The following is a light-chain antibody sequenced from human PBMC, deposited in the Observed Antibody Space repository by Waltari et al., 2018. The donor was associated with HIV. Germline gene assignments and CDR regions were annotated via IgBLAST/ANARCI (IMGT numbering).Light chain of an antibody. CDR3: TSFVAANKLL. CDR1: SSDVGGHDY. CDR2: QVN. V-gene: IGLV2-8*01. Sequence: QSALTQPPSASGSPGHSVTISCTGTSSDVGGHDYVSWYQQYPGRAPKRIIFQVNKRPSGVPDRFSGSKSGNTASLTVSGLRIEDEADYYCTSFVAANKLLFGGGTRLTVL. J-gene: IGLJ2*01.